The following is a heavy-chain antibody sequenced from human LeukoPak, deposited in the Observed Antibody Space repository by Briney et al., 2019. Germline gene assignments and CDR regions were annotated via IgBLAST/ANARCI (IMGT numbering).Heavy chain of an antibody. V-gene: IGHV3-23*01. J-gene: IGHJ4*02. D-gene: IGHD3-22*01. Sequence: GWSLRLTCAASGFTFSSYAMSWVRQAPGKGLEWVSAISGSGGSTYYADSVKGRFTISRDNSKNTLYLQMNSLRAEDTAVYYCAKDIGQYYYDSSGYDYYFDYWGQGTLVTVSS. CDR2: ISGSGGST. CDR3: AKDIGQYYYDSSGYDYYFDY. CDR1: GFTFSSYA.